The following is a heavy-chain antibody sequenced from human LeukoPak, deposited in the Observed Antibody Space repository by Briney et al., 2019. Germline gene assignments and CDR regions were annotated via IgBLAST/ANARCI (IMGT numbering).Heavy chain of an antibody. Sequence: HGESLKISCKGSGYSFTSYWIGWVRQMPGKGLEWMGIIYPGDSDTRYSPSFQGQVTISADKSISTAYLQWSSLKASDTAMYYCARLYYGSGSYYRRASKLGYYFDYWGQGTLVIVSS. CDR3: ARLYYGSGSYYRRASKLGYYFDY. D-gene: IGHD3-10*01. V-gene: IGHV5-51*01. CDR2: IYPGDSDT. CDR1: GYSFTSYW. J-gene: IGHJ4*02.